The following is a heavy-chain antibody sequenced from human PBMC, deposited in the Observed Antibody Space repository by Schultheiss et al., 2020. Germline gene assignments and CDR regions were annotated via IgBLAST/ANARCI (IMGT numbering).Heavy chain of an antibody. CDR2: IYHSGST. J-gene: IGHJ5*02. D-gene: IGHD4-11*01. Sequence: SETLSLTCAVSGGSISSSNWWSWVRQPPGKGLEWIGEIYHSGSTNYNPSLKSRVTISVDKSKNQFSLKLSSVTAADTAVYYCARQDDYSNYERWFDPWGQGTLVTVSS. CDR1: GGSISSSNW. V-gene: IGHV4-4*02. CDR3: ARQDDYSNYERWFDP.